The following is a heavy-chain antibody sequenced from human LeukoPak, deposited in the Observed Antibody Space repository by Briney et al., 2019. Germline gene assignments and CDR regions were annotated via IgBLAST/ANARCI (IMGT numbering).Heavy chain of an antibody. CDR2: IYNSGST. CDR1: GGSISGYY. CDR3: ARPSGSDTGAFDI. V-gene: IGHV4-59*01. Sequence: SETLSLTRTFSGGSISGYYWSWIRQPPGNGLEWVGYIYNSGSTSYNPSLKSRVSISLDTSKNQFSLRLSSVTAADTAVYYCARPSGSDTGAFDIWGQGTMVTVSS. D-gene: IGHD3-10*01. J-gene: IGHJ3*02.